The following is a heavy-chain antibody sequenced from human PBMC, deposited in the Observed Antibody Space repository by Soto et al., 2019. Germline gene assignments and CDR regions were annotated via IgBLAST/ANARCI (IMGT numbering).Heavy chain of an antibody. D-gene: IGHD5-18*01. CDR3: AKADIGYRYGTFDY. Sequence: QVQLVESGGGVVQPGRSLRLSCAASGFTFSSYGMHWVRQAPGKGLEWVAVISYDGSNKYYADSVKGRFTISRDNSKNTLYLQMNSLRAEDTAVYYCAKADIGYRYGTFDYWGQGTLVTVSS. J-gene: IGHJ4*02. CDR2: ISYDGSNK. V-gene: IGHV3-30*18. CDR1: GFTFSSYG.